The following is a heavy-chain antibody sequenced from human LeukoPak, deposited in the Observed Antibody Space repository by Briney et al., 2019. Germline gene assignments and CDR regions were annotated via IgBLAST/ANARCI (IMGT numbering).Heavy chain of an antibody. Sequence: GGSLRLSCVASGFSLSSNGMSWVRQAPGKGLDWVSGISDSGDNTHYADSVKGRFTISRDNSKNTLYLQMNSLRAEDTAVYYCAKGGTVTTGYNWFDPWGQGTLVTVSS. V-gene: IGHV3-23*01. CDR2: ISDSGDNT. CDR1: GFSLSSNG. D-gene: IGHD4-17*01. CDR3: AKGGTVTTGYNWFDP. J-gene: IGHJ5*02.